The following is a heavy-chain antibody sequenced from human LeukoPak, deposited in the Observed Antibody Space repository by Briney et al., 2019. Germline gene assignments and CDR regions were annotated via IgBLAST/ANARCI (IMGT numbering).Heavy chain of an antibody. Sequence: PGGSLRLSCAPTGFTFSDYYMSWIRQAPGKGLEWVSYISSSGSTIYYADSVKGRFTISRDNAKNSLYLQMNSLRAEDTAVYYCAREPPGGYYDSSTPDYWGQGTLVTVSS. CDR3: AREPPGGYYDSSTPDY. D-gene: IGHD3-22*01. CDR2: ISSSGSTI. CDR1: GFTFSDYY. J-gene: IGHJ4*02. V-gene: IGHV3-11*04.